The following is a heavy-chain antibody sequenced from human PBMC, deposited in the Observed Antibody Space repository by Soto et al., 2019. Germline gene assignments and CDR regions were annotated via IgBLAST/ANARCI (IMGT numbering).Heavy chain of an antibody. J-gene: IGHJ6*02. V-gene: IGHV3-21*01. D-gene: IGHD5-18*01. CDR3: ARVRSYSYGQGYGMDV. CDR2: ISSSSGYI. CDR1: GFTFSTYS. Sequence: EVQLVESGGGLVKPGGSLRLSCAASGFTFSTYSMIWVRQAPGKGLEWVSSISSSSGYIYYADSVKGRFTISRDDAKNSLSLQMNSLRAEDTAVYYCARVRSYSYGQGYGMDVWGQGTTVTVSS.